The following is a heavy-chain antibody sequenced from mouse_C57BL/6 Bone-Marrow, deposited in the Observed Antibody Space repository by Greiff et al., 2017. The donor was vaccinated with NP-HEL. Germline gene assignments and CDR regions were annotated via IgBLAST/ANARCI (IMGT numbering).Heavy chain of an antibody. V-gene: IGHV6-6*01. D-gene: IGHD2-2*01. CDR3: TRRVTPYYYAMDY. CDR2: IRNKANNHAT. J-gene: IGHJ4*01. CDR1: GFTFSDAW. Sequence: DVQLQESGGGLVQPGGSMKLSCAASGFTFSDAWMDWVRQSPEKGLEWVAEIRNKANNHATYYAESVKGRFTISRDDSKSSVYLQMNSLRAEDTGIYYCTRRVTPYYYAMDYWGQGTSVTVSS.